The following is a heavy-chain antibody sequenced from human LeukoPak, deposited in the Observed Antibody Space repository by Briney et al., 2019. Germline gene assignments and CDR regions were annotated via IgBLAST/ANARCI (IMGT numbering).Heavy chain of an antibody. CDR1: GFTFSSYA. CDR3: AKDLRRSMIVVEYYFDY. J-gene: IGHJ4*02. CDR2: ISGSGGST. Sequence: GGSLRLSCAASGFTFSSYAMSWVRQAPGKGLEWVSAISGSGGSTYYADSVKGRFTISRDNSKNTLYPQMNSLRAEDTAVYYCAKDLRRSMIVVEYYFDYWGQGTLVTVSS. D-gene: IGHD3-22*01. V-gene: IGHV3-23*01.